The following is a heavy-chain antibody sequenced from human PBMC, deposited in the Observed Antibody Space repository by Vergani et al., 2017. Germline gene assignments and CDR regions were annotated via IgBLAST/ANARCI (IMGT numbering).Heavy chain of an antibody. D-gene: IGHD3-10*01. V-gene: IGHV4-39*07. CDR2: IYYSGST. Sequence: QLQLQESGPGLVKPSETLSLTCTVSGGSISSSSYYWGWIRQPPGKGLEWIGSIYYSGSTYYNPSLKSRVTISVDTSKNQFSLKLSSVTAADTAVYYCARSERTGSYDNPFDYWGQGTLVTVSS. CDR1: GGSISSSSYY. CDR3: ARSERTGSYDNPFDY. J-gene: IGHJ4*02.